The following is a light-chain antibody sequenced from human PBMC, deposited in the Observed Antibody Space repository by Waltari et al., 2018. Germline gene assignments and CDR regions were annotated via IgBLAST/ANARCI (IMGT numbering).Light chain of an antibody. CDR1: SSDVGGYNY. V-gene: IGLV2-14*01. Sequence: QSALTQPASVSGSPGQSITISCTGTSSDVGGYNYVSWYQQHPGKAPKLMIYDVSNRATWVSYRFPGSKAGNTASLAISGLQAEDDADYYCSSYASRSTPVVVGGGTKLAGL. CDR2: DVS. CDR3: SSYASRSTPVV. J-gene: IGLJ2*01.